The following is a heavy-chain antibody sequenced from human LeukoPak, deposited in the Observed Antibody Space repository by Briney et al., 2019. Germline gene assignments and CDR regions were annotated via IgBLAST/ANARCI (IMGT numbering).Heavy chain of an antibody. CDR2: MNPNSGNT. V-gene: IGHV1-8*01. Sequence: ASVKVSCKASGYTFTSYDINWVRQATGQGLEWMGWMNPNSGNTGYAQKFQGRVTMTRNTSISTAYMELSSLRSEDTAVYYCARGSSGWFNYYDYMDVWGKGTTVTVSS. CDR1: GYTFTSYD. CDR3: ARGSSGWFNYYDYMDV. J-gene: IGHJ6*03. D-gene: IGHD6-19*01.